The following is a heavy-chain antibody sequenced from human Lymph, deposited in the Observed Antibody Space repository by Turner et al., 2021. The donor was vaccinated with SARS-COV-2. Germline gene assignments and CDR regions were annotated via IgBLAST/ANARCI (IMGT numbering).Heavy chain of an antibody. CDR1: GFTFSRYA. J-gene: IGHJ4*02. V-gene: IGHV3-23*01. D-gene: IGHD3-22*01. CDR2: VRGSGGST. CDR3: AKNEMSMIVVVITLFDY. Sequence: EVQLLESGGGVLQPWASLRLSCAAAGFTFSRYAMSWVRQAPGKGLELVSVVRGSGGSTYYADSVKGRFTISRDNSKNTLYLRMNSLRDEDTAVYYCAKNEMSMIVVVITLFDYWGQGTLVTVSS.